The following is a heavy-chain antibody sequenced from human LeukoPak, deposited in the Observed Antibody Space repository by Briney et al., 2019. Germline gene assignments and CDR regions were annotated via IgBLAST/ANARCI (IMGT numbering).Heavy chain of an antibody. D-gene: IGHD6-13*01. CDR2: ISSSGSTI. CDR3: ATGVAAPGDY. J-gene: IGHJ4*02. V-gene: IGHV3-11*04. CDR1: GFTFSDYY. Sequence: GGSLRLSCAASGFTFSDYYMNWIRQAPGKGLEWVSYISSSGSTIYHADSVKGRFTISRDNAKNSLYLQMNSLRPDDTAVYFCATGVAAPGDYWGQGTLVTVSS.